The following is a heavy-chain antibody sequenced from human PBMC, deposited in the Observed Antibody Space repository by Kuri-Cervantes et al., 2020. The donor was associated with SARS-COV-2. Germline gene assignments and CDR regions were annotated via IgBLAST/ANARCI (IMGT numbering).Heavy chain of an antibody. D-gene: IGHD2-2*01. J-gene: IGHJ6*03. CDR1: GGTFSSYA. V-gene: IGHV1-69*13. CDR2: IIPIFGTA. Sequence: SVKVSCKASGGTFSSYAISWVRQAPGQGLEWMGGIIPIFGTANYAQKFQGRVTITADESTSTAYMEPSSLRSEDTAVYYCARAYCSSTSCHDRYYYYMDIWGKGTTVTVSS. CDR3: ARAYCSSTSCHDRYYYYMDI.